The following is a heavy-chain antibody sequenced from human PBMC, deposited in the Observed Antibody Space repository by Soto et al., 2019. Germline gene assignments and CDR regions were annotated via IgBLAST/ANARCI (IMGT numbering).Heavy chain of an antibody. CDR3: ARGLNGYSHYFDY. V-gene: IGHV1-3*01. D-gene: IGHD5-18*01. CDR1: GYTFTSYA. J-gene: IGHJ4*02. Sequence: ASVKVSCKASGYTFTSYAMHWVRQAPGQRFEWMGWINAGNGNTKYSQKFQGRVTITRDTSASTAYMELSSLRSEDTAVYYCARGLNGYSHYFDYWGQGTLVTVSS. CDR2: INAGNGNT.